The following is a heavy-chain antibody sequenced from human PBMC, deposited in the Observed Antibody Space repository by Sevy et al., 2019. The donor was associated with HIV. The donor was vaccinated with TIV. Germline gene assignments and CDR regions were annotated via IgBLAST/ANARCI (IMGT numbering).Heavy chain of an antibody. CDR3: ARGSRKSSSITMVRGVMYWFDP. Sequence: GGSLRLSCAASGFTFSSYSMNWVRQAPGKGLEWVSYISSSSSTMYYADSVKGRFTISRDNAKNSLYLQMNSLRDEDTAVYYCARGSRKSSSITMVRGVMYWFDPWGQGTLVTVSS. J-gene: IGHJ5*02. V-gene: IGHV3-48*02. D-gene: IGHD3-10*01. CDR2: ISSSSSTM. CDR1: GFTFSSYS.